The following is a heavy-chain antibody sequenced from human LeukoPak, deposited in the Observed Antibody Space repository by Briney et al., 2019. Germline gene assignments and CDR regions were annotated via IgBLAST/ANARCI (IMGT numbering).Heavy chain of an antibody. CDR2: IYYSGST. D-gene: IGHD1-26*01. Sequence: SETLSLTCTVSGGSISSSSYYWGWIRQPPGKGLEWIGSIYYSGSTYYNPSLKSRVTISVDTSKNQFSLKLSSVTAADTAVYYCARGRRGSYGDDAFDIWGQGTMVTVSS. CDR3: ARGRRGSYGDDAFDI. CDR1: GGSISSSSYY. J-gene: IGHJ3*02. V-gene: IGHV4-39*01.